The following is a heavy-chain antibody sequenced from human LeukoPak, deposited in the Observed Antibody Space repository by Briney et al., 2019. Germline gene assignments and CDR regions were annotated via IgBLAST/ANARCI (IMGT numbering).Heavy chain of an antibody. CDR1: GFTFSCYG. V-gene: IGHV3-30*02. CDR3: AKEDGYCSGGSCEGVY. J-gene: IGHJ4*02. D-gene: IGHD2-15*01. Sequence: PSGGSLRLSCAASGFTFSCYGMHWVRQAPGKGLEWVAFIRYDGSNKYYADSVKGRFTISRDNSKNTLYLQMNSLRAEDTAVYYCAKEDGYCSGGSCEGVYWGQGTLVTVSS. CDR2: IRYDGSNK.